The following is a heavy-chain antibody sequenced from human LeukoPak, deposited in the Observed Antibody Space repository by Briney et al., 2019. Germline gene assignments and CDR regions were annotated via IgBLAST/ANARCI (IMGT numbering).Heavy chain of an antibody. CDR1: GFIFSTYA. J-gene: IGHJ4*02. V-gene: IGHV3-23*01. Sequence: GGSLRLSCAASGFIFSTYAMSWVRQAPGKGLEWVSAITGSGDSTYYADSVKGRFTISRDNSKNTLSLQMDSLRAEDTAVYYCAKENPVGGTNYFDYWGQGTLVTVPS. D-gene: IGHD1-26*01. CDR2: ITGSGDST. CDR3: AKENPVGGTNYFDY.